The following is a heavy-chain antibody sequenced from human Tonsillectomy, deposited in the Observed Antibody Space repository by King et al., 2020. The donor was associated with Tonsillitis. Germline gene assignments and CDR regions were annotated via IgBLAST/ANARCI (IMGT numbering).Heavy chain of an antibody. Sequence: LQLQESGPGLVKPSETLSLTCTVSGGSISSSSYYWGWIRQPPGKGLEWIGSIYYTGSTYYNPSLKSRVTISVDTSNNQISLRLSSVTAADTAEYYSASVRDCGGDCYSGYFDYWGQGTLVTVSS. CDR1: GGSISSSSYY. J-gene: IGHJ4*02. CDR3: ASVRDCGGDCYSGYFDY. D-gene: IGHD2-21*02. V-gene: IGHV4-39*07. CDR2: IYYTGST.